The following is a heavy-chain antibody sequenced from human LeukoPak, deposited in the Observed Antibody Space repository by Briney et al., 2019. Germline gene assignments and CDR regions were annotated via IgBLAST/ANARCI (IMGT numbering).Heavy chain of an antibody. Sequence: SVKVSCKASGYTFTGYYMHWVRQAPGQGLEWMGWINPNSGGTNYAQKFQGRVTMTRDTSISTAYMELSRLRSDDTAVYYCARGSDRYCSSTSCQNFDYWGQGTLVTVSS. V-gene: IGHV1-2*02. CDR1: GYTFTGYY. D-gene: IGHD2-2*01. CDR3: ARGSDRYCSSTSCQNFDY. CDR2: INPNSGGT. J-gene: IGHJ4*02.